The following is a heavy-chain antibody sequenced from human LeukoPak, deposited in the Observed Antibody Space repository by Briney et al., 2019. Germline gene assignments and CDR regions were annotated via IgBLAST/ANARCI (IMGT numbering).Heavy chain of an antibody. CDR3: TRDAPGGALLADY. Sequence: GGSLRLSCAASGFRFSSEWMHWVRQAPGKGLVWVSVIKSDGTYTNYADSVKGRFTISRDNAKSTLYLQMNSLRVEDTAVYFCTRDAPGGALLADYWGQGTLVTVSS. CDR1: GFRFSSEW. V-gene: IGHV3-74*01. CDR2: IKSDGTYT. J-gene: IGHJ4*02. D-gene: IGHD3-10*01.